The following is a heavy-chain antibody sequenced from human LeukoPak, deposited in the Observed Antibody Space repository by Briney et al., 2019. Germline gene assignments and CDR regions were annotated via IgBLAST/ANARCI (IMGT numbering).Heavy chain of an antibody. CDR3: AKGRHGDYGRNFDY. CDR1: GFTFSSYG. CDR2: IRYDGSNK. Sequence: PGGSLRLSCAASGFTFSSYGMHWVRQAPGKGLEWVAFIRYDGSNKYYADSVKGRFTIPRDNSKYTLYLQMNSLRAEDTAVYYCAKGRHGDYGRNFDYWDQGTLVTVSS. D-gene: IGHD4-17*01. V-gene: IGHV3-30*02. J-gene: IGHJ4*02.